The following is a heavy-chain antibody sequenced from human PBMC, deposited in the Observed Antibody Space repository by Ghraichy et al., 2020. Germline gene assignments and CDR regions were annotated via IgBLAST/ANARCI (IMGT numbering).Heavy chain of an antibody. D-gene: IGHD7-27*01. Sequence: SCAASGFTFSSYEMNWVRQAPGKGLEWVSYISSSGSTIYYADSVKGRFTISRDNAKNSLYLQMNSLRAEDTAVYYCASSRRGLGIDAFDIWGQGTMVTVSS. CDR3: ASSRRGLGIDAFDI. V-gene: IGHV3-48*03. CDR1: GFTFSSYE. J-gene: IGHJ3*02. CDR2: ISSSGSTI.